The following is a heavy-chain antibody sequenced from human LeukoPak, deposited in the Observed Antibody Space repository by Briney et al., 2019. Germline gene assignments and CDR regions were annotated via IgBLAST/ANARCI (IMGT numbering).Heavy chain of an antibody. Sequence: GESLKISCKGSGYSFTSYWIGWVRQMPGKGLEWMGIIYPGDSDTRYSPSFQGQVTISADKSISTAYLQWSSLKASDTAMYYCARRLSIVGTSLDAFDIWGQGTMVTVSS. V-gene: IGHV5-51*01. CDR2: IYPGDSDT. J-gene: IGHJ3*02. D-gene: IGHD1-26*01. CDR3: ARRLSIVGTSLDAFDI. CDR1: GYSFTSYW.